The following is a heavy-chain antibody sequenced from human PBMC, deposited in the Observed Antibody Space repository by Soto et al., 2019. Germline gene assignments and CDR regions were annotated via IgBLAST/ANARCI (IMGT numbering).Heavy chain of an antibody. J-gene: IGHJ5*02. CDR3: TRRYNWNDNHFDP. V-gene: IGHV4-39*01. D-gene: IGHD1-20*01. CDR1: GXSISVHSYY. CDR2: SYYSGTT. Sequence: LSLTFTVSGXSISVHSYYWTWIRQPPGKGLEWIGSSYYSGTTYFNPSLKSRATISVDTSKNQFSLRLTSVTAADTAIYYCTRRYNWNDNHFDPWGPGALVTV.